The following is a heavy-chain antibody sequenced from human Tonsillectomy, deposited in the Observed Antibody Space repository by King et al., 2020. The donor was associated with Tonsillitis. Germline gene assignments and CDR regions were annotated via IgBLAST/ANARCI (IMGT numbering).Heavy chain of an antibody. CDR2: IQYDGSDK. J-gene: IGHJ5*02. Sequence: VQLVESGGGVVQPGGSLRLSCAASGFTFSSYGMHWVRQAPGKGLEWVAFIQYDGSDKYYADSVKGRFTISRDNSKNTLYLQMNRLRAEDTAVYYCANPWGDYQLLSLCGDPWGQGTLVTVSS. CDR3: ANPWGDYQLLSLCGDP. D-gene: IGHD2-2*01. V-gene: IGHV3-30*02. CDR1: GFTFSSYG.